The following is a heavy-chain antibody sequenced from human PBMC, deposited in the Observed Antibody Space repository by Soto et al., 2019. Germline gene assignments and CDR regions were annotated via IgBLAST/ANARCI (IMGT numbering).Heavy chain of an antibody. J-gene: IGHJ4*02. Sequence: QMQLLESGQGLVKPSETLSLTCAVSSASIDNNGNWVRQPPGKGLEWIGEIHQSGISYKNPSLKSRVTMPVDKSKNQFSLNLSSVSAADTAVYFCARSFGWYAFDQWAQGTLVTVSS. CDR2: IHQSGIS. CDR1: SASIDNNG. D-gene: IGHD6-19*01. CDR3: ARSFGWYAFDQ. V-gene: IGHV4-4*02.